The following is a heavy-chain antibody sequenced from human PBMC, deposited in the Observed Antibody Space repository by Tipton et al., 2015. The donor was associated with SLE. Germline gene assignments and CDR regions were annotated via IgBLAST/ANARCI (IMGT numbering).Heavy chain of an antibody. CDR3: ARGSVIRYFDWPPTYYYYYYMDV. CDR2: ISSSGSTI. Sequence: GSLRLSCAASGFTFSSYEMNWVRQAPGKGLEWVSYISSSGSTIYDADSVKGRFTISRDNAKNSLYLQMNSLRAEDTAVYYCARGSVIRYFDWPPTYYYYYYMDVWGKGNTVTVSS. V-gene: IGHV3-48*03. D-gene: IGHD3-9*01. J-gene: IGHJ6*03. CDR1: GFTFSSYE.